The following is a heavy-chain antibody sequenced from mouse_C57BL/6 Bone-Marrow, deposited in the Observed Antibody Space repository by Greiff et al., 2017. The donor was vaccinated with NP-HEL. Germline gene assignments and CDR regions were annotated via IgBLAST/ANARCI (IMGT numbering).Heavy chain of an antibody. Sequence: VQLQQSGAELVMPGASVKLSCKASGYTFTSYWMHWVKQRPGQGLEWIGEIDPSDSYTNYNQKFKGKSTLTVDKSSSTDYMQLSSLTSEDSAVYYCAREDGYPLYGMDYWGQGTSVTVSS. D-gene: IGHD2-3*01. CDR3: AREDGYPLYGMDY. J-gene: IGHJ4*01. V-gene: IGHV1-69*01. CDR1: GYTFTSYW. CDR2: IDPSDSYT.